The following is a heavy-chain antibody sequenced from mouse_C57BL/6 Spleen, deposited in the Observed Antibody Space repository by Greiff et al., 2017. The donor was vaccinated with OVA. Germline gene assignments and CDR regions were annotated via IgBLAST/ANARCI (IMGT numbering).Heavy chain of an antibody. Sequence: VQLQQSGPELVKPGASVKISCKASGYTFTDYYMNWVKQSHGKSLEWIGDINPNNGGTSYNQKFKGKATLTVDKSSSTAYMELRSLTSEDSAVYYCASSVYDYDGYYFDYWGQGTTLTVSS. V-gene: IGHV1-26*01. CDR3: ASSVYDYDGYYFDY. D-gene: IGHD2-4*01. CDR1: GYTFTDYY. CDR2: INPNNGGT. J-gene: IGHJ2*01.